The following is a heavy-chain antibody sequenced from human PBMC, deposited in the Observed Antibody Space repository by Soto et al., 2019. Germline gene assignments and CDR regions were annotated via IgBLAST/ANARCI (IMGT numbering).Heavy chain of an antibody. J-gene: IGHJ3*02. V-gene: IGHV1-69*12. CDR3: AGDSGRGWPHAFDI. D-gene: IGHD2-15*01. CDR1: GGTFSSYA. Sequence: QVQLVQSGAEVKKPGSSVKVSCKASGGTFSSYAISWVRQAPGQGLEWMGGIIPIFGTANYAQKFQGRVTITADEATSTEYKARSSLRSEDTAVYYCAGDSGRGWPHAFDIWGKGTMVTVSS. CDR2: IIPIFGTA.